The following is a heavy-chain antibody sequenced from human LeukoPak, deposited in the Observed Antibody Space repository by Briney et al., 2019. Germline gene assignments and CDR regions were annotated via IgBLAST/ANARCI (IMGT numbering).Heavy chain of an antibody. CDR2: IKQDGSEK. D-gene: IGHD2-2*01. Sequence: GGSLRLSCAASGFTFSSYWMSWVRQAPGKGLEWVANIKQDGSEKYYVDSVKGRFTISRDNAKNSLYLQMNSLRAEDTAVYYCARVVVVPAAYDAFDIWGQGTMVTVSS. CDR1: GFTFSSYW. V-gene: IGHV3-7*01. CDR3: ARVVVVPAAYDAFDI. J-gene: IGHJ3*02.